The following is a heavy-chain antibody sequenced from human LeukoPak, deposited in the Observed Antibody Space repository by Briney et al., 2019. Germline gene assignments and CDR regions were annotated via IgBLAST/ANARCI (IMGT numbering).Heavy chain of an antibody. D-gene: IGHD6-6*01. CDR3: ARDSTASSIAASEEFCDY. V-gene: IGHV3-21*01. CDR1: GFTFSSYS. CDR2: ISSSSSYI. J-gene: IGHJ4*02. Sequence: GGSLRLSCAASGFTFSSYSMNWVRQAPGKGLEWVSSISSSSSYIYYADSVQGRFTISRDNAKNSLYLQMNSLRAEDTAVYYCARDSTASSIAASEEFCDYWGQGTLVTVSS.